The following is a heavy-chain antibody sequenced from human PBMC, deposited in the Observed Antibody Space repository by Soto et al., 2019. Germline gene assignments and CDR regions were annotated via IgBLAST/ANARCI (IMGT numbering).Heavy chain of an antibody. CDR1: GFTFSSYW. CDR3: ARANGDRVIKWLGYFDS. J-gene: IGHJ4*02. V-gene: IGHV3-7*01. D-gene: IGHD6-19*01. CDR2: IKQDGSEK. Sequence: EVQLVESGGGLVQPGGSLRLSCAASGFTFSSYWMSWVRQAPGKGLEWVANIKQDGSEKYYVDSLKGRFTISRDNAKNSLYLQRNSLRAEDTAVYYCARANGDRVIKWLGYFDSWGQGTLFTV.